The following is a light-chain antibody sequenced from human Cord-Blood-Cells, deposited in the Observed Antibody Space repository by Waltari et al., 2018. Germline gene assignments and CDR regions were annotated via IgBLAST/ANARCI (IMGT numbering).Light chain of an antibody. CDR2: WAS. CDR1: QSVLYSSNNKNY. J-gene: IGKJ3*01. V-gene: IGKV4-1*01. CDR3: QQYYSLLT. Sequence: DIVMTQPPDSLAVSLGERATINCKSSQSVLYSSNNKNYLAWYQQKPGQPPKLLIYWASTRESGFPDRFSGSGSETDFTLTISSLQAEDVAVYYCQQYYSLLTFGPGTKVDIK.